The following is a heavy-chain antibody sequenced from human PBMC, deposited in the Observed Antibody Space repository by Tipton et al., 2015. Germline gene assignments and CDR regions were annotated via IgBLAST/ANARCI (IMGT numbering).Heavy chain of an antibody. J-gene: IGHJ5*01. V-gene: IGHV4-59*07. CDR1: GGSISNDY. Sequence: TLSLTCTVSGGSISNDYWTWIRQPPGKGLEWLGYIFDDGSISYNPSLKTRVTLSRDTSKNQFSLKLSSVTAADTAMYYCATTRITLFENWFDSWGQGILVTVSS. CDR2: IFDDGSI. D-gene: IGHD3-3*01. CDR3: ATTRITLFENWFDS.